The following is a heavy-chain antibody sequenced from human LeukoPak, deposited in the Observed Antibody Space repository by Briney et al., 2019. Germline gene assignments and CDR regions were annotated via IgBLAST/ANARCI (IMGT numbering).Heavy chain of an antibody. CDR2: ISGGGGSI. V-gene: IGHV3-23*01. CDR1: GFSFNNYA. Sequence: GGSLRLSCAASGFSFNNYAMSWVRQAPGKGLEWVSVISGGGGSIYYADSVKGRFTISRDNSENTLYLQMNSLRVEDTAVYYCARDELRGDGYNFDYWGQGTLVTVSS. J-gene: IGHJ4*02. CDR3: ARDELRGDGYNFDY. D-gene: IGHD5-24*01.